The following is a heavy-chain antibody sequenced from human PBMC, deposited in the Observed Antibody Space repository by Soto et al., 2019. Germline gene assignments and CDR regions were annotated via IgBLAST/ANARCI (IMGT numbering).Heavy chain of an antibody. D-gene: IGHD2-15*01. Sequence: LRLSCAASGFTFSSYAMSWVRQAPGKGLEWVSAISGSGGSTYYADSVKGRFTISRDNSKNTLYLQMNSLRAEDTAVYYCAKEVVVAATLNYYYYGMDVWGQGTTVTVSS. J-gene: IGHJ6*02. CDR3: AKEVVVAATLNYYYYGMDV. V-gene: IGHV3-23*01. CDR1: GFTFSSYA. CDR2: ISGSGGST.